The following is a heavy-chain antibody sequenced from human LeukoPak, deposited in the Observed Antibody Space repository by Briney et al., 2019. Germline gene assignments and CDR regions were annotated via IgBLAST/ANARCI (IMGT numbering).Heavy chain of an antibody. CDR1: GFTFGDYA. CDR3: TRDRGYSDYVLKAFDY. J-gene: IGHJ4*02. CDR2: IRSKAYGGTT. Sequence: PGRSLRLSCTASGFTFGDYAMSWVRQAPGKGLEWVGFIRSKAYGGTTEYAASVKGRFTISRDVSKSIAYLQMNSLKTEDTAVYYCTRDRGYSDYVLKAFDYWGQGTLVTVSS. D-gene: IGHD5-12*01. V-gene: IGHV3-49*04.